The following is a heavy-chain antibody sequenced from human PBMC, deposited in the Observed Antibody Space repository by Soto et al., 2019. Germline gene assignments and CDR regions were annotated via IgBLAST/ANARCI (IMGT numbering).Heavy chain of an antibody. CDR1: GGSISSGGYY. CDR2: IYYSGST. D-gene: IGHD1-26*01. CDR3: ANVISYGYFDY. J-gene: IGHJ4*02. Sequence: QVQLQESGPGLVKPSQTLSLTCTVSGGSISSGGYYWSWIRQHPGKGLEWIGYIYYSGSTYYNPSLKSLVTLSVATSKTQCSHKLSSVTAADTAVYYCANVISYGYFDYWCQGAPVTVSS. V-gene: IGHV4-31*01.